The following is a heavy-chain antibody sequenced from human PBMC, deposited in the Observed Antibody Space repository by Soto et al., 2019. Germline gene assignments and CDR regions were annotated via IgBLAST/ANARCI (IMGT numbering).Heavy chain of an antibody. J-gene: IGHJ3*02. CDR3: ASIRDGYRSAFDI. Sequence: SETLSLTCAVSGGSISRSNWWSWVRQPPGKGLEWIGEIYHSGSTNYNPSLKSRVTISVDKSENQFSLKLSSVTAADTAVYYCASIRDGYRSAFDIWGQGTMVTVSS. CDR2: IYHSGST. V-gene: IGHV4-4*02. CDR1: GGSISRSNW. D-gene: IGHD5-12*01.